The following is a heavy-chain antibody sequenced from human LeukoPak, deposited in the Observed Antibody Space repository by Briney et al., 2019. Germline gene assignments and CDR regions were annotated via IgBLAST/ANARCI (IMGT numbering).Heavy chain of an antibody. V-gene: IGHV4-39*01. Sequence: SETLSLTCTVSGGSINSSSYSWGWIRQPPGKGLEWIGTIYYSGSTYYNPSLPSRVTISVDTSQNQSSLKLSSVTAADTAVYYCARHVEEMATITYFDYWGQGTLVTVSS. D-gene: IGHD5-12*01. CDR3: ARHVEEMATITYFDY. J-gene: IGHJ4*02. CDR1: GGSINSSSYS. CDR2: IYYSGST.